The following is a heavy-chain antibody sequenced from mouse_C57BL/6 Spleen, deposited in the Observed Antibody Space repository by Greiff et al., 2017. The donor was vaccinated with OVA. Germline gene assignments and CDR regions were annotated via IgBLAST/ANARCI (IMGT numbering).Heavy chain of an antibody. Sequence: QVQLQQSGAELVKPGASVKMSCKASGYTFTSSCITWVKQRPGQGLEWIGDIYPGSGSTKYTAKFQGKATLTVDTSSSTAYMQLSSLTSEDAAVDYCATIYYDYPYYAMDYWGQGTSVTVSS. CDR1: GYTFTSSC. D-gene: IGHD2-4*01. V-gene: IGHV1-55*01. CDR3: ATIYYDYPYYAMDY. CDR2: IYPGSGST. J-gene: IGHJ4*01.